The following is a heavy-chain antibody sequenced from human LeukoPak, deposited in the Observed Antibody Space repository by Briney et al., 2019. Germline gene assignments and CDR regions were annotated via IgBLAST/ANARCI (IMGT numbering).Heavy chain of an antibody. CDR2: ISGSGTII. CDR3: ARDGRSVTTGLDS. CDR1: GFTFSSYS. Sequence: PGGSLRLSCAASGFTFSSYSMNWVRQAPGKALEWVSYISGSGTIIFYVDSVKGRFTISRDNAKNSLYLQMNSLRDQDTAVYYCARDGRSVTTGLDSWGQGTLVTVSS. V-gene: IGHV3-48*02. J-gene: IGHJ5*01. D-gene: IGHD4-17*01.